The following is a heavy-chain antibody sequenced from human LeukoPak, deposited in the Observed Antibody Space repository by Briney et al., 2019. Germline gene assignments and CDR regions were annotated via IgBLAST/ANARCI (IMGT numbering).Heavy chain of an antibody. CDR2: INQDGSEK. D-gene: IGHD2-15*01. CDR3: ARAREAPANVFPDH. Sequence: GGPLRLSCAASGFTFSRYWMTWVRQSPGKGLEWVANINQDGSEKYYGDSVTGRFTISRDNAKNSLFLQMNSLRADDTGVYYCARAREAPANVFPDHWGQGVVVTVSS. J-gene: IGHJ4*02. CDR1: GFTFSRYW. V-gene: IGHV3-7*01.